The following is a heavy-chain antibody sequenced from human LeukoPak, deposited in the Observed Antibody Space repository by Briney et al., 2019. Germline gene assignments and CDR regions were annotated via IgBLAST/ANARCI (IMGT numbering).Heavy chain of an antibody. D-gene: IGHD3-10*01. J-gene: IGHJ4*02. Sequence: SETLSLTCTVSDYSINSGYYWGWIRQSPGKGLEWIGSIYHSGINYYNPSLRSRVTISVDTSKNQFSVKLSSVTAADTAVYYCARGDYYGSGSRYFDYWGQGTLVTVSS. CDR3: ARGDYYGSGSRYFDY. CDR2: IYHSGIN. V-gene: IGHV4-38-2*02. CDR1: DYSINSGYY.